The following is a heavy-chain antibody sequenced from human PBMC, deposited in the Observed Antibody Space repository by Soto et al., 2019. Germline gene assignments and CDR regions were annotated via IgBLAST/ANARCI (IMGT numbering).Heavy chain of an antibody. V-gene: IGHV3-73*01. CDR3: ARLPDSSPQEAYGMDV. J-gene: IGHJ6*02. CDR1: GFTFSGSA. Sequence: GGSLRLSCAASGFTFSGSALRWVRQASGKGLEWVGRIKSKANNYATAYAASVKGRFTISRDDSKNTAYLQMNSLKTEDTAVYYCARLPDSSPQEAYGMDVRGQGTTVTVSS. CDR2: IKSKANNYAT. D-gene: IGHD3-22*01.